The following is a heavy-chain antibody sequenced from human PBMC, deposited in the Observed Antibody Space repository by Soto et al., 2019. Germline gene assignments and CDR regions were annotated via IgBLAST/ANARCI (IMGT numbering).Heavy chain of an antibody. J-gene: IGHJ6*02. V-gene: IGHV2-70*01. CDR1: GFSLSTSGMC. D-gene: IGHD4-4*01. CDR2: IDWDDDK. CDR3: ARIPHITVTSPVYYYYYYGMDV. Sequence: SGPTLVNPTQTLTLTCTFSGFSLSTSGMCVSWIRQPPGKALEWLALIDWDDDKYYSTSLKTRLTISKDTSKNQVVLTMTNMDPVDTATYYCARIPHITVTSPVYYYYYYGMDVWGQGTTVTVSS.